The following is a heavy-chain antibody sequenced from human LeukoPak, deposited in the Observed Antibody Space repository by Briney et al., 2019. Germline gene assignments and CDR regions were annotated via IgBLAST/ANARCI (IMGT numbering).Heavy chain of an antibody. CDR2: ISYDGSNK. Sequence: GGSLRLSCAASGFTFSSYAMHWVRQAPGKGLEWVAVISYDGSNKYYADSVKGRFTISRDNSKNTLYLQMNSLRAEDTAVYYCARHPRYCSGGSCYDDLSWFDPWGQGTLVTVSS. V-gene: IGHV3-30*04. D-gene: IGHD2-15*01. CDR3: ARHPRYCSGGSCYDDLSWFDP. J-gene: IGHJ5*02. CDR1: GFTFSSYA.